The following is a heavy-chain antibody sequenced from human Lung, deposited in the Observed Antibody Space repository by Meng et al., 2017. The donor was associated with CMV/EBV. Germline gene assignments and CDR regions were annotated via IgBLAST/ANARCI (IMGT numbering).Heavy chain of an antibody. V-gene: IGHV4-4*07. CDR2: IYTSGTT. CDR3: ERAEADTGNFDY. CDR1: VGSIGGSC. D-gene: IGHD6-19*01. J-gene: IGHJ4*02. Sequence: GPVGGLELGVVDPLESALLRSIVSVGSIGGSCWRRTRRQSGKGLEWVVPIYTSGTTIYNPSPTSRLTLSLDTSKNQFSLKLNSWTAADTAVFYCERAEADTGNFDYWGQGTLVTVSS.